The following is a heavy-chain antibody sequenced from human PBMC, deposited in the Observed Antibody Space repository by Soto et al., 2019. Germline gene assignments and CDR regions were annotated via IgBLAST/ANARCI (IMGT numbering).Heavy chain of an antibody. Sequence: QVQLVQSGAEVKKPGASVKVSCKASGYTFTSYYMHWVRQAPGQGLEWMGIINPSGGSTSYAQKFQGRVTITRDTSMSTVYMELSSLRSEDTAVYYCARVYPSDTRYGYVGNNWFERWGQGTLVTVSS. J-gene: IGHJ5*02. V-gene: IGHV1-46*03. CDR2: INPSGGST. CDR3: ARVYPSDTRYGYVGNNWFER. CDR1: GYTFTSYY. D-gene: IGHD5-18*01.